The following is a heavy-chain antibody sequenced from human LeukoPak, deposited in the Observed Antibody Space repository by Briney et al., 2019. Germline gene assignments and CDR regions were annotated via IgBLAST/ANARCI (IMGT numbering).Heavy chain of an antibody. Sequence: GESLRLSCAASGFTFDDYAMHWVRQAPGKGLEWVSLINWDGGSTHYTDSVKGRFTISRDNSKNSLYLQMNSLRAEDTALYYCVKDLSYSGDSYYFDYWGQGALVTVSS. CDR2: INWDGGST. CDR3: VKDLSYSGDSYYFDY. J-gene: IGHJ4*02. CDR1: GFTFDDYA. D-gene: IGHD1-26*01. V-gene: IGHV3-43D*03.